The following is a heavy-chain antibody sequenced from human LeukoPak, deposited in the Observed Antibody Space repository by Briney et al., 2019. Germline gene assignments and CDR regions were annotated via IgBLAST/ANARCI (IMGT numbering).Heavy chain of an antibody. CDR2: ISSSSSYT. Sequence: PGGSLRPSCAASGFTFSDYYMSWIRQAPGKGLEWVSYISSSSSYTNYADSVKGRFTISRDNAKNSLYLQMNSLRAEDTAVYYCARNVLLWFGELSHFDYWGQGTLVTVSS. D-gene: IGHD3-10*01. V-gene: IGHV3-11*03. CDR1: GFTFSDYY. J-gene: IGHJ4*02. CDR3: ARNVLLWFGELSHFDY.